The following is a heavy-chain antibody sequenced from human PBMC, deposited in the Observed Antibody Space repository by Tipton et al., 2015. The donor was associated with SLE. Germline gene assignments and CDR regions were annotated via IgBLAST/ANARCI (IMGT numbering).Heavy chain of an antibody. J-gene: IGHJ4*02. Sequence: SLRLSCAASGFSFSDYSMDWVRQAPGKGLEWLSYISSSGSTIFYSDSVKDRFTISRDNAKNSLFLQLNSLRDEDTAVYYCTRDLGLIVGATQEFDYWGQGTLVTVSS. CDR1: GFSFSDYS. V-gene: IGHV3-48*02. D-gene: IGHD1-26*01. CDR2: ISSSGSTI. CDR3: TRDLGLIVGATQEFDY.